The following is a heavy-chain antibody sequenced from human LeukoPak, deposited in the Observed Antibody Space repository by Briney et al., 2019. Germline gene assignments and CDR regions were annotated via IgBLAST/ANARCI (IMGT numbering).Heavy chain of an antibody. CDR1: GGSFSGYY. CDR2: IYHSGST. V-gene: IGHV4-34*01. Sequence: SETLSLTCAVYGGSFSGYYWSWIRQPPGKGLEWIGSIYHSGSTYYNPSLKSRVTISVDTSKNQFSLKLSSVTAADTAVYYCARDLWSSGLDPWGQGTLVTVSS. J-gene: IGHJ5*02. D-gene: IGHD1-26*01. CDR3: ARDLWSSGLDP.